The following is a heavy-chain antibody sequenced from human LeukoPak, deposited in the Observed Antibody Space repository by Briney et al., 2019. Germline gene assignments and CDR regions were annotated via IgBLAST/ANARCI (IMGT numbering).Heavy chain of an antibody. CDR2: NSSDGSST. Sequence: GGSLRLSCAASAFTFSTYKMHWVRQAPGKGLVCVSRNSSDGSSTIYADSVRGRFTISRDNAKNTVYLEMSGLRAEDTAVYYCVRGVDGHSSGRRIYYYYMDVWGKGTTVTVSS. V-gene: IGHV3-74*01. CDR1: AFTFSTYK. J-gene: IGHJ6*03. D-gene: IGHD6-19*01. CDR3: VRGVDGHSSGRRIYYYYMDV.